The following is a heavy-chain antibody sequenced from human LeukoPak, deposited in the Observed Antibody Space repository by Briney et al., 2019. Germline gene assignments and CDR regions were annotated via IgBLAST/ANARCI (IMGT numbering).Heavy chain of an antibody. V-gene: IGHV4-30-2*01. J-gene: IGHJ4*02. CDR3: ARDLGYCSSTSCYGGFDY. CDR2: IYHSGST. CDR1: GGSISSGGYY. D-gene: IGHD2-2*01. Sequence: SQTLSLTCTVSGGSISSGGYYWSWIRQPPGKGLEWIGYIYHSGSTYYNPSLKSRVTISVDRSKNQFSLKLSSVTAADTAVYYCARDLGYCSSTSCYGGFDYWGQGTLVTVSS.